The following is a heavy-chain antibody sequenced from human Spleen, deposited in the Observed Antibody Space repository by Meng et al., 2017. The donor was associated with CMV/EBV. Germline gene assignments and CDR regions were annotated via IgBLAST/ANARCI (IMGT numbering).Heavy chain of an antibody. CDR1: GYTFTSYG. J-gene: IGHJ1*01. Sequence: QVQLVQAGAEVKKPGASVKVSCKASGYTFTSYGTSWVRQAPGQGLEWMGWISAYNGNTIYAQKVQGRVTMTTDASTNTAYLELRSLRSDDTAVYYCARDQQLIPAEYFQHWGPGTLVTVSS. V-gene: IGHV1-18*01. D-gene: IGHD6-13*01. CDR3: ARDQQLIPAEYFQH. CDR2: ISAYNGNT.